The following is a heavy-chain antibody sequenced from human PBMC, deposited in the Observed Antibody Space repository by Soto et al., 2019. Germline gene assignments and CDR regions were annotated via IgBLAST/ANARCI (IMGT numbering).Heavy chain of an antibody. V-gene: IGHV3-7*02. CDR1: GFTFSSYW. CDR2: IKQDGSDK. D-gene: IGHD1-26*01. CDR3: VASRYGGSFDY. Sequence: GGSLRLSCAASGFTFSSYWMTWVRQAPGKGLEWVANIKQDGSDKYYVDSVKGRFTISRDNAKDSLHLQINSLRAEDTAVYYCVASRYGGSFDYWGQGTLVTVSS. J-gene: IGHJ4*02.